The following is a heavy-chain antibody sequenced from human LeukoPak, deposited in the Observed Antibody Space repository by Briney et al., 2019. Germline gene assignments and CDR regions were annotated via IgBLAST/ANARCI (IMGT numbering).Heavy chain of an antibody. CDR2: ISSSSRYM. D-gene: IGHD6-13*01. Sequence: GGSLRLSCAASGFTFSNYNMNWVCQAPGKGLEWGSVISSSSRYMYYADSVKGRFTISRDNAKNSLYLQMNSLRAEDTAVYYCARVSTAVSLAIDYWGQGTLVTVST. V-gene: IGHV3-21*06. CDR1: GFTFSNYN. CDR3: ARVSTAVSLAIDY. J-gene: IGHJ4*02.